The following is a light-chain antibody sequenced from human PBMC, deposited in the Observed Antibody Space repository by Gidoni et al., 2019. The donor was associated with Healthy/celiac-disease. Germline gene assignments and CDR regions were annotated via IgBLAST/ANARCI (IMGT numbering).Light chain of an antibody. V-gene: IGLV2-8*01. CDR2: EVS. J-gene: IGLJ2*01. CDR3: SSYAGSNNVL. CDR1: SSDVGGYNY. Sequence: QSALTQPPSASGSPGPSVTISCSGTSSDVGGYNYVSWYQQHPGKAPKLMIYEVSKRPSGVPDRFSGSKSGNTASLTVSGLQAEDEADYYCSSYAGSNNVLFGGGTKLTVL.